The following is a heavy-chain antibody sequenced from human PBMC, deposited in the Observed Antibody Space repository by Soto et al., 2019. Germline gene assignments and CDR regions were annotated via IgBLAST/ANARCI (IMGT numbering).Heavy chain of an antibody. CDR2: ISWDGVNT. D-gene: IGHD2-2*01. Sequence: GGSLSLSCAASGFTFDDYTMHWVRQAPGKGLEWVSLISWDGVNTYYADSVKGRFTISRDNSKNTLYLQMNSLRAEDTAVYYCARDWSSLDYWGQGTLVTVSS. CDR1: GFTFDDYT. CDR3: ARDWSSLDY. J-gene: IGHJ4*02. V-gene: IGHV3-43*01.